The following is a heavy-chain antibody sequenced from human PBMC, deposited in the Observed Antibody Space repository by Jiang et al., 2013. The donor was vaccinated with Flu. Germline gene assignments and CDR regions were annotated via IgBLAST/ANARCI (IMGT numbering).Heavy chain of an antibody. V-gene: IGHV1-2*02. Sequence: SGAEVKKPGASVKVSCKASGYTFTGYYMHWVRQAPGQGLEWMGWINPNSGGTNYAQKFQGRVTMTRDTSISTAYMELSRLRSDDTAVYYCARDLQDIVVVPAAPGFDYWGQGTLVTVSS. CDR1: GYTFTGYY. CDR3: ARDLQDIVVVPAAPGFDY. D-gene: IGHD2-2*01. J-gene: IGHJ4*02. CDR2: INPNSGGT.